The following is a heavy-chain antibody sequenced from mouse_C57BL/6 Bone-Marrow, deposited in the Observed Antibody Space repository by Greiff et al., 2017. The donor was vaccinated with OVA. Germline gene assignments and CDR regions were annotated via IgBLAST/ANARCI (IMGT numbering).Heavy chain of an antibody. CDR3: ASRSPYGNSWFAY. CDR1: GYTFTSYW. J-gene: IGHJ3*01. D-gene: IGHD2-1*01. V-gene: IGHV1-7*01. CDR2: INPSSGYT. Sequence: VQLQQSGAELAKPGASVKLSCKASGYTFTSYWMHWVKQRPGQGLEWIGYINPSSGYTKYNQKFKDKATLTADKSSSTAYMQLSSLTSEDSAVYYCASRSPYGNSWFAYWGQGTLVTVSA.